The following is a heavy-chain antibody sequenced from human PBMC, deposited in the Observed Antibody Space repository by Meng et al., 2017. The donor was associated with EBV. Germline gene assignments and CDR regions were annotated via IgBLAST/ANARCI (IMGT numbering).Heavy chain of an antibody. CDR1: GGSISTYGYS. V-gene: IGHV4-30-2*01. CDR3: ARDRGGYYDSSGYYAD. CDR2: IYDTGST. J-gene: IGHJ4*02. D-gene: IGHD3-22*01. Sequence: QLQLQESGSGLVKPSQTLSLTCAVSGGSISTYGYSWSWIRQPPGKGLEWIGYIYDTGSTYFNPSLRSRVTISVDKSKNQFSLKLSSVTAADTAVYYCARDRGGYYDSSGYYADWGQGTLVTVYS.